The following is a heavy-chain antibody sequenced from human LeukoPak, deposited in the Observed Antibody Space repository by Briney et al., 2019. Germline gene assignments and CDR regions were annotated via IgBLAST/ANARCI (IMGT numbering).Heavy chain of an antibody. Sequence: SVKVSCKASGGTFCSYAISWVRQAAGQGLEWMGRIIPILGIANYAQKFQGRVTITADKSTSTAYMEPSSLRSEDTAVYYCARGSIRDSSGYYYWGQGTLVTLSS. J-gene: IGHJ4*02. CDR1: GGTFCSYA. V-gene: IGHV1-69*04. D-gene: IGHD3-22*01. CDR3: ARGSIRDSSGYYY. CDR2: IIPILGIA.